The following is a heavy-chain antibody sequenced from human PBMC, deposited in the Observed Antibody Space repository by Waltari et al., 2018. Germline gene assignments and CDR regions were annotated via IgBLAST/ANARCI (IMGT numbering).Heavy chain of an antibody. D-gene: IGHD2-21*01. CDR3: AKVLLPTPFYYYYGMDV. J-gene: IGHJ6*02. CDR2: IRYEGSNK. V-gene: IGHV3-30*02. Sequence: QVQLVESGGGVVQPGGSLRLSCAASGFTFSSYGMHWVRQAPGKGLEWVAFIRYEGSNKYDADSVKCRFTISRDNSKNTLYLQMNSLRAEDTAVYYCAKVLLPTPFYYYYGMDVWGQGTTVTVSS. CDR1: GFTFSSYG.